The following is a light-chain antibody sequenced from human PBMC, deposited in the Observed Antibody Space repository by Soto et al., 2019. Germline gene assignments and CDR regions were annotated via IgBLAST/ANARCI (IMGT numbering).Light chain of an antibody. V-gene: IGKV1-5*01. CDR3: QQYNSYPWT. Sequence: DIQMTQSPSTLSASVGDRVTITCRASQSISSWLAWYQQKPGKAPKLLIYDASSLESGVPSRFSCSGSGTEFTLTISSLQPDDFATYYCQQYNSYPWTFGHGTKVEIK. CDR2: DAS. J-gene: IGKJ1*01. CDR1: QSISSW.